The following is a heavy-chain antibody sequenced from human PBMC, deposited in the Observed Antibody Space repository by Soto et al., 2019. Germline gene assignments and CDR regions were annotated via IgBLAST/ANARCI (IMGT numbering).Heavy chain of an antibody. D-gene: IGHD6-13*01. Sequence: QVQLVESGGGVVQPGRSLRLSCAASGFTFSSYGMHWVRQAPGKGLEWVAVIWYDGSNKYYADSVKGRFTISRDNSKNTLYLQMDSLRAEDTAVYYCARKHSAAAGTRGYYFDYWGQGTLVTVSS. CDR2: IWYDGSNK. CDR3: ARKHSAAAGTRGYYFDY. V-gene: IGHV3-33*01. J-gene: IGHJ4*02. CDR1: GFTFSSYG.